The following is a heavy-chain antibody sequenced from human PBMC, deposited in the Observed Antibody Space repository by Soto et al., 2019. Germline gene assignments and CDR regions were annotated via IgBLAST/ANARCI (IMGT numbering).Heavy chain of an antibody. CDR3: ARGPPTSWQWLVSFDY. Sequence: GASVKVSCKASGYTFTSYGISWVRQAPGQGLEWMGWISAYNGNTNYAQKLQGRVTMTTDTSTSTAYMELRSLRSDDTAVYYCARGPPTSWQWLVSFDYWGQGTLVTVSS. CDR2: ISAYNGNT. D-gene: IGHD6-19*01. CDR1: GYTFTSYG. V-gene: IGHV1-18*01. J-gene: IGHJ4*02.